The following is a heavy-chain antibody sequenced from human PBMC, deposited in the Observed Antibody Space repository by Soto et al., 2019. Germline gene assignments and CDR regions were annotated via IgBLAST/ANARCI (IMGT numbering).Heavy chain of an antibody. CDR1: GYSFTSYG. D-gene: IGHD2-2*01. V-gene: IGHV1-18*01. CDR2: ISPYNGHT. Sequence: ASVKVSCKASGYSFTSYGISWLRGAPGQGLEWMGWISPYNGHTQFVQRFQGRVTMTTDTSTKTAYMELRNLRSDDTAHYYCARDLTIVPATHPRLENYGMDVWGQGTTVTVSS. J-gene: IGHJ6*02. CDR3: ARDLTIVPATHPRLENYGMDV.